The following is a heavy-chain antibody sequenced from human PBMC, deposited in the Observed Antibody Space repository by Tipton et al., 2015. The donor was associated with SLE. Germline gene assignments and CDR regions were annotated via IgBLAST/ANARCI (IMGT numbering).Heavy chain of an antibody. Sequence: TLSLTCTVSGDSFSSGSSSWNWVRQPAGKGLEWIGLIYNSGITNYNPSLQSRVTLSVDMSKNQFSLMLSSATAADTGLYYCVKSVVVVSPRDYYYFMDVWGKGTTVTVSS. CDR1: GDSFSSGSSS. V-gene: IGHV4-61*02. CDR3: VKSVVVVSPRDYYYFMDV. D-gene: IGHD2-15*01. CDR2: IYNSGIT. J-gene: IGHJ6*03.